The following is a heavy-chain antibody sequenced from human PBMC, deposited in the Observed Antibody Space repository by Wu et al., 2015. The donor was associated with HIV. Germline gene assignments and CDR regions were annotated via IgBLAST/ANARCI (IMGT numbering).Heavy chain of an antibody. D-gene: IGHD3-10*01. V-gene: IGHV1-69*13. CDR2: ILPIFGTT. CDR1: GGTFSSYT. CDR3: ARDVGNDYGSGSEKDAFDI. J-gene: IGHJ3*02. Sequence: QVQLEQSGAELKKPGSSVKISCRTFGGTFSSYTINWVRQGPGQRLEWMGRILPIFGTTDYAQKFRGRVTITADESTSTAYMELSSLRSEDTAVYYCARDVGNDYGSGSEKDAFDIWGQGTMVTVSS.